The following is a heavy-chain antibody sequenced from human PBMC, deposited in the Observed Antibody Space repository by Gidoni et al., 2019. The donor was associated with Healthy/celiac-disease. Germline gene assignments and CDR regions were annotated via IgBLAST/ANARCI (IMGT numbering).Heavy chain of an antibody. Sequence: QVQLVESGGGVVQPGRSLRLSCAASGFTFSSYGMHWVRQAPGKGLEWVAVISYDGSNKYYADSVKGRFTISRDNSKNTLYLQMNSLRAEDTAVYYCAKGAAAGWDIDYWGQGTLVTVSS. CDR1: GFTFSSYG. J-gene: IGHJ4*02. CDR3: AKGAAAGWDIDY. V-gene: IGHV3-30*18. D-gene: IGHD6-13*01. CDR2: ISYDGSNK.